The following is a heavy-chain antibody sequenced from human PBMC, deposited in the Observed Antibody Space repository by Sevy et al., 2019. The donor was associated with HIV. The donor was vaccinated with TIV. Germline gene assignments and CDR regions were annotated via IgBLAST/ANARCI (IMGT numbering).Heavy chain of an antibody. Sequence: GESLKISCAASGFTVSSNYMNWVRQAPGKGLEWVSVIYSGGSTYYADSVKGRFTISRDNSKNTLYLQMNSLRAEDTAVYYCAREGSGGFDYWGQGTLVTVSS. CDR3: AREGSGGFDY. J-gene: IGHJ4*02. CDR1: GFTVSSNY. D-gene: IGHD3-10*01. V-gene: IGHV3-53*01. CDR2: IYSGGST.